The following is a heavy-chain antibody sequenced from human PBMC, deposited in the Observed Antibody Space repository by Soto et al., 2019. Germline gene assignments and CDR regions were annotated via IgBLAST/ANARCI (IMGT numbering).Heavy chain of an antibody. J-gene: IGHJ4*02. CDR1: GYNFPSYG. CDR2: ISDYNGNT. CDR3: ARDTSGTFDY. Sequence: QVQLVQCGAEVKEPGASVKVSCKASGYNFPSYGISWVRQAPGQGLEWMGWISDYNGNTNYAQNLQGRVTMTTDTSTSTAYMELRSLRSDDTAVYYCARDTSGTFDYWGQGTLVTVSS. V-gene: IGHV1-18*01. D-gene: IGHD1-1*01.